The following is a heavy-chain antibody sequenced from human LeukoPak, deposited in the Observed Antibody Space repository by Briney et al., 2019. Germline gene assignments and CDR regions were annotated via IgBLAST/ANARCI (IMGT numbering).Heavy chain of an antibody. CDR2: INPKNGDT. CDR3: ARGWQINSSGGFVDP. D-gene: IGHD6-6*01. Sequence: ASMTVSCKASGYTFSDYYIHWIRQAPGQGLEWMGLINPKNGDTNFAQTFQGRVTMTRDTSITTAYMGLSRLSSDGTAVYYCARGWQINSSGGFVDPWGQGTLVAVSS. CDR1: GYTFSDYY. J-gene: IGHJ5*02. V-gene: IGHV1-2*02.